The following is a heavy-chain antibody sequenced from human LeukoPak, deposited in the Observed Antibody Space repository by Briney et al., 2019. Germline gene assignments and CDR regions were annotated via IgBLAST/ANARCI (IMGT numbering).Heavy chain of an antibody. D-gene: IGHD3-9*01. CDR3: ARGSIKELRYFEHFDY. V-gene: IGHV3-21*01. Sequence: GGSLRLSCAASGFTFSSYSMNWVRQAPGKGLEWVSSISSSSSYIYYADSVKGRFTISRDNAKNSLYLQMNSLRAEDTAVYYCARGSIKELRYFEHFDYWGQGILVTVSS. CDR1: GFTFSSYS. J-gene: IGHJ4*02. CDR2: ISSSSSYI.